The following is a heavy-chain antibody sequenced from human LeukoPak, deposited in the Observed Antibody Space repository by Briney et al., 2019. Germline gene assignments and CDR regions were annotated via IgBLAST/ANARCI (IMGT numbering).Heavy chain of an antibody. CDR3: ARDLGWVVLVAATYYYYYMDV. CDR2: ISAYNGNT. V-gene: IGHV1-18*01. CDR1: GYTFTSYG. D-gene: IGHD2-15*01. J-gene: IGHJ6*03. Sequence: ASVKVSCKASGYTFTSYGISWVRQAPGQGLEWMGWISAYNGNTNYAQKLQGRVTMTTDTSTSTAYMELRSLRSDDTAVYYCARDLGWVVLVAATYYYYYMDVWGKGTTVTVSS.